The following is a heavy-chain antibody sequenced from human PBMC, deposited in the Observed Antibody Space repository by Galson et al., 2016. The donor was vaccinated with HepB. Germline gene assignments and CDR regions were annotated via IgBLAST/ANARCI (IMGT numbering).Heavy chain of an antibody. Sequence: SLRLSCAASGFTFSSYAMSWVRQAPGKGLEWVSAISGSGGSTYYADSVKGRFTISRDNSKNTLYLQMNSLRAEDTAVYYCAKERYCSGGYCYSVRPGADMDVWGQGTTVTVSS. CDR3: AKERYCSGGYCYSVRPGADMDV. J-gene: IGHJ6*02. CDR2: ISGSGGST. CDR1: GFTFSSYA. D-gene: IGHD2-15*01. V-gene: IGHV3-23*01.